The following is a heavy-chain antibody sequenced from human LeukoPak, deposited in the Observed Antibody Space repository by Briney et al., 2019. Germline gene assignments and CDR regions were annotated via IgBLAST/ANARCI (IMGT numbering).Heavy chain of an antibody. Sequence: GGSLRLSCAASGFTFSSYSMNWVRQAPGKGLEWVSSISSSTYIYYEDSTKGRFTISRDNAKNSLYLQMNSLRAKDTALDYCAREASGCYLIDYWGQGTLVTVSS. D-gene: IGHD2-21*01. J-gene: IGHJ4*02. CDR1: GFTFSSYS. V-gene: IGHV3-21*01. CDR2: ISSSTYI. CDR3: AREASGCYLIDY.